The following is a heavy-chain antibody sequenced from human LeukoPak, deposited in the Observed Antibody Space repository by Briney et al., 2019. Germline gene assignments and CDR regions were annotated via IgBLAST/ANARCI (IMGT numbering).Heavy chain of an antibody. CDR3: ARGGYSYGFYDY. CDR1: GGSISSGGYY. Sequence: PSQTLSLTCTVSGGSISSGGYYWSWIRQHPGKGLEWIGYIYHSGSTYYNPSLKSRVTISVDRSKNQFSLKLSSVTAADTAVYYCARGGYSYGFYDYWGQGTLVTVSS. J-gene: IGHJ4*02. D-gene: IGHD5-18*01. V-gene: IGHV4-30-2*01. CDR2: IYHSGST.